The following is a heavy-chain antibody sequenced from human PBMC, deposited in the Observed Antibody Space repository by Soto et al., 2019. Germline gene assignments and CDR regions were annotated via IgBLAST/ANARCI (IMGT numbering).Heavy chain of an antibody. V-gene: IGHV3-23*01. CDR1: GFTFSSYA. CDR3: ANCPTKSQKLLWFGEPFYGMDV. CDR2: ISGSGGST. J-gene: IGHJ6*02. Sequence: GGSLRLSCAASGFTFSSYAMSWVRQAPGKGLEWVSAISGSGGSTYYADSVKGRFTISRDNSKNTLYLQMNSLRAEDTAVYYCANCPTKSQKLLWFGEPFYGMDVWGQGTTVTVSS. D-gene: IGHD3-10*01.